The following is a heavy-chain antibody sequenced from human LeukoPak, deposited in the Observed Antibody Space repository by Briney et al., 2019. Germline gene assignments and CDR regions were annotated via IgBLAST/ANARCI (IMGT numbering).Heavy chain of an antibody. Sequence: PSGTLSLTCAVSGVSISSSNWWSWVRQPPGKGLEWIGEIYHSGSTNYNPSLKSRVTISVDKSKNQFSLKLSSVTAADTAVYYCARVGSGWATSFDYWGQGTLVTVSS. CDR2: IYHSGST. CDR1: GVSISSSNW. V-gene: IGHV4-4*02. D-gene: IGHD6-19*01. J-gene: IGHJ4*02. CDR3: ARVGSGWATSFDY.